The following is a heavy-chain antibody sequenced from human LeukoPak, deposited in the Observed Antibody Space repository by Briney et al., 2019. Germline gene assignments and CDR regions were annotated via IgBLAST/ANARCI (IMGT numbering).Heavy chain of an antibody. J-gene: IGHJ2*01. CDR3: ARDYQYSSGWYFPYWYFDL. Sequence: ASVKVSYKASGYTFTGYYMHWVRQAPGQGLEWMGWINPNSGGTNYAQKFQGRVAMTRDTSISTAYMELSRLRSDDTAVYHCARDYQYSSGWYFPYWYFDLWGRGTLVTVSS. CDR2: INPNSGGT. V-gene: IGHV1-2*02. D-gene: IGHD6-19*01. CDR1: GYTFTGYY.